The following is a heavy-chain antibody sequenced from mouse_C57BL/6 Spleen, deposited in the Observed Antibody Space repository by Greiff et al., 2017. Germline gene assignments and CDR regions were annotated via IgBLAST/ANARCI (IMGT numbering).Heavy chain of an antibody. Sequence: VQLQQPGAELVKPGASVKLSCKASGYTFTSYWMHWVKQRPGQDLEWIGMIHPNSGSTNYNEKFKSKATLTVDKSSSTAYMQLSSLTSEDSAVYYCARGIGDGYHWFAYWGQGTLVTVSA. CDR2: IHPNSGST. V-gene: IGHV1-64*01. CDR1: GYTFTSYW. CDR3: ARGIGDGYHWFAY. D-gene: IGHD2-3*01. J-gene: IGHJ3*01.